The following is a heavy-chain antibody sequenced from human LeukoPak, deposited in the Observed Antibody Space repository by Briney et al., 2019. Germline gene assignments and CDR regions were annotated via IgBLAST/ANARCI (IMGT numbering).Heavy chain of an antibody. D-gene: IGHD6-13*01. CDR1: GFTFSSYG. Sequence: GGSLRLSCAASGFTFSSYGMHWVRQAPGKGLEWVAFIRYDGSNKYYADSVKGRFTISRDNSKNTLYLQMNSLRAEDTAVYYCAKDQGSSWYLVDYWGQGTLVTVSS. CDR2: IRYDGSNK. V-gene: IGHV3-30*02. J-gene: IGHJ4*02. CDR3: AKDQGSSWYLVDY.